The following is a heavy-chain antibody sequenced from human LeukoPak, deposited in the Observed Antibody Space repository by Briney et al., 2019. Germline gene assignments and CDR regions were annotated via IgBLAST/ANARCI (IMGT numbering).Heavy chain of an antibody. Sequence: VGSLRLSCAASGFTFSSYAMSWVRQAPGKGLEWGSAISGSGGSTYYADSVKGRFTISRDNSKNTLYLQMNSLRAEDTAVYYCAKVRGYSSGYYLDYWGQGTLVTVSS. J-gene: IGHJ4*02. CDR2: ISGSGGST. CDR3: AKVRGYSSGYYLDY. CDR1: GFTFSSYA. D-gene: IGHD5-18*01. V-gene: IGHV3-23*01.